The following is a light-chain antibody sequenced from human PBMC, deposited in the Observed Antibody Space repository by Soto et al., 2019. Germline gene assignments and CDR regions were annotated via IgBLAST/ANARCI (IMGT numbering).Light chain of an antibody. J-gene: IGLJ3*02. Sequence: QLVLTQSPSASASLGASVKLTCTLSSGHSNYAVAWHQQQSEKGPRYLMKVNSDGSHTKGDGIPDRFSGSSSGAERYLTISSLQSEDEADYYCQTCGTGFWVFGGGTKLTVL. CDR3: QTCGTGFWV. V-gene: IGLV4-69*01. CDR1: SGHSNYA. CDR2: VNSDGSH.